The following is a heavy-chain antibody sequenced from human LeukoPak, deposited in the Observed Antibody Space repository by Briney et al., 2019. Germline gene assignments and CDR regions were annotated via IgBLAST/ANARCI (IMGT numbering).Heavy chain of an antibody. J-gene: IGHJ4*02. CDR2: IIPILGIA. CDR1: GYTFTGYY. D-gene: IGHD1-26*01. V-gene: IGHV1-69*02. CDR3: ARQTGGSYFY. Sequence: GASVKVSCKASGYTFTGYYMHWVRQAPGQGLEWMGRIIPILGIANYAQKFQGRVTITADKSTSTAYMELSSLRSEDTAVYYCARQTGGSYFYWGQGTLVTVSS.